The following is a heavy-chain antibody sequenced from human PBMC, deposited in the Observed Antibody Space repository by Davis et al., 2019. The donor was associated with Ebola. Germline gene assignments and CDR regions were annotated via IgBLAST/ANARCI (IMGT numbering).Heavy chain of an antibody. D-gene: IGHD5-18*01. J-gene: IGHJ6*04. CDR2: TYYSSKWYY. Sequence: HSQTLSLTCAISGDSVFGKNGAWNWIRQSPSRGLEWLGRTYYSSKWYYHYAVSVKSRITINPDTSKNQFSLQLNSVTPEDTALYYCARGWLRTGLDIWGEGTTVNVSS. V-gene: IGHV6-1*01. CDR1: GDSVFGKNGA. CDR3: ARGWLRTGLDI.